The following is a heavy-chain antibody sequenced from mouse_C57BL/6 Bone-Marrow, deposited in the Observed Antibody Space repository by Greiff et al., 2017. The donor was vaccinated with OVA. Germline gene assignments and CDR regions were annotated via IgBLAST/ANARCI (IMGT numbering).Heavy chain of an antibody. CDR3: ARDAYYYGNWYFDV. D-gene: IGHD1-1*01. CDR1: GFTFSDFY. Sequence: EVKVVESGGGLVQSGRSLRLSCATSGFTFSDFYMEWVRQAPGKGLEWIAASRNKANDYTTEYSASVKGRFIVSRDTSQSILYLQMNALRAEDTAIYYCARDAYYYGNWYFDVWGTGTTVTVSS. J-gene: IGHJ1*03. V-gene: IGHV7-1*01. CDR2: SRNKANDYTT.